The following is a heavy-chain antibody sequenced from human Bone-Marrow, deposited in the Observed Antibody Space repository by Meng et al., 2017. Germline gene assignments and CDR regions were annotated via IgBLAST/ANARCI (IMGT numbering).Heavy chain of an antibody. J-gene: IGHJ4*02. CDR1: GFTVSGNY. D-gene: IGHD6-13*01. V-gene: IGHV3-53*02. CDR2: IYGDGST. Sequence: VGETVGGLLQPGKSLRIACAASGFTVSGNYMTWVRQAPGKGLEWVSLIYGDGSTFYADSVKGRFTISRDNSKNTVYLQMNSLRLEDTAVYYCAGRAMGAAAYDYWGQGTLVTVSS. CDR3: AGRAMGAAAYDY.